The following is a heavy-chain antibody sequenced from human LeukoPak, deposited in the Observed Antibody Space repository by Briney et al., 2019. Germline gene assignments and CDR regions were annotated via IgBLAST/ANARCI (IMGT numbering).Heavy chain of an antibody. CDR1: GFXFSNYD. V-gene: IGHV3-13*04. CDR2: IGTAGDT. CDR3: ARGTDTHFDY. J-gene: IGHJ4*02. D-gene: IGHD5-18*01. Sequence: PGGSLRLSCGASGFXFSNYDMHWVRQATGKGLEWVSAIGTAGDTYYPGSVRGRFTMSRENAKNSLYLQMNSLTAGDTAVYYCARGTDTHFDYWGQGILVTVSS.